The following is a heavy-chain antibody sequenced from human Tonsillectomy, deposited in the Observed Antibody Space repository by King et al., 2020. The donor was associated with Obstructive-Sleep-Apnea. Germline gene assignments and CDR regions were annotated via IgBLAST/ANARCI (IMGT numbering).Heavy chain of an antibody. V-gene: IGHV4-59*08. CDR3: ARQGYGSGAYNWFDP. D-gene: IGHD3-10*01. CDR1: CGSISSYY. Sequence: HVQLQESGPGLVKPSETLSLTCTVSCGSISSYYWSWIRQPPGKGLEWIGYISYSGSTNYNPSLQSRVTITLDPSKNHFSLKLSAVTAANTAVYYCARQGYGSGAYNWFDPWGQGTLVTVSS. CDR2: ISYSGST. J-gene: IGHJ5*02.